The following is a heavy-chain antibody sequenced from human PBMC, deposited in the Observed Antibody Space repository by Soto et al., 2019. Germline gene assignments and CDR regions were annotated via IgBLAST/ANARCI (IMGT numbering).Heavy chain of an antibody. CDR3: ARVGRTYYYDSSGDYPFAD. D-gene: IGHD3-22*01. Sequence: QVQLVQSGAEVKKPGSSVKVSCKASGGTFSSYAISWVRQAPGQGLEWMGGIIPIFGTANYAQKFQGRVTITADKSTSTAYMELSSLRSEDTAVYYCARVGRTYYYDSSGDYPFADWGQGTLVTVSS. J-gene: IGHJ4*02. CDR1: GGTFSSYA. V-gene: IGHV1-69*06. CDR2: IIPIFGTA.